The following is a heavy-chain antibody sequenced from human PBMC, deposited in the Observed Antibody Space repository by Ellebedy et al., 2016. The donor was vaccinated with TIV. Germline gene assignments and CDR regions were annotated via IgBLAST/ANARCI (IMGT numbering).Heavy chain of an antibody. CDR2: IYYSGST. J-gene: IGHJ4*02. D-gene: IGHD6-13*01. CDR1: GGSVSSGSYY. V-gene: IGHV4-61*01. CDR3: ARDKVTAAAAGTFDY. Sequence: SETLSLXXTVSGGSVSSGSYYWSWIRQPPGKGLEWIGYIYYSGSTNYNPSLKSRVTISVDTSKNQFSLKLSSVTAADTAVYYCARDKVTAAAAGTFDYWGQGTLVTVSS.